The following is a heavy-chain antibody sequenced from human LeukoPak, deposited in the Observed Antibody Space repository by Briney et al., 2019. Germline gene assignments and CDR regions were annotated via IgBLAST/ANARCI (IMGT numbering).Heavy chain of an antibody. D-gene: IGHD4-17*01. V-gene: IGHV4-34*01. CDR1: GGSFSGYY. J-gene: IGHJ6*02. Sequence: SETLSLTCAVYGGSFSGYYWSWIRQPPGKGLEWIGEINHSGSTNYNPSLKNRVTISVDTSKNQFSLKLSSVTAADTAVYYCARASSGYGDFLHYYGMDVWGQGTTVTVSS. CDR3: ARASSGYGDFLHYYGMDV. CDR2: INHSGST.